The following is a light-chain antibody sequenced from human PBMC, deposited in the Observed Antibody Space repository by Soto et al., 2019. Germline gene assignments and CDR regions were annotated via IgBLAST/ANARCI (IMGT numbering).Light chain of an antibody. CDR1: QTIGRY. CDR3: QQSFITPHT. V-gene: IGKV1-39*01. CDR2: AGS. Sequence: DIQMTQSPSSLSASGGARATITCRASQTIGRYLKWYQQQPGKAPKLLIYAGSNLQSGVPSRFSGTGSGTDFTLTISSLQPEDFATYYCQQSFITPHTFGQGTKVDIK. J-gene: IGKJ2*01.